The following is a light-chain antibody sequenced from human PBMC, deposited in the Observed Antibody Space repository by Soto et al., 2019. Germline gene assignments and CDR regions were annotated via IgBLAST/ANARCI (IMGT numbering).Light chain of an antibody. CDR3: QQYNSFSG. CDR1: QSISSW. CDR2: DAS. Sequence: DIQMTQSPSTLSASVGDRVTITCRASQSISSWLAWYQQTPGKAPKLLIYDASSLESGVPSRFSGSGSGTEFTLTISSLQPDDFATYYCQQYNSFSGFGQGTKV. J-gene: IGKJ1*01. V-gene: IGKV1-5*01.